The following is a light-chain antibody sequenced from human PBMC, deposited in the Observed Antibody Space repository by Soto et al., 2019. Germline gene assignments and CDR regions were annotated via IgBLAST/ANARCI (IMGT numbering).Light chain of an antibody. CDR2: EVN. V-gene: IGLV2-8*01. CDR1: SSDIGGYNF. Sequence: QSALXQPPSASGSPGQSVTISCXXTSSDIGGYNFVSWYQQHPGKAPKLMIDEVNKRPSGVPDRFSGSKSGNTASLTVSGLQAEDEADYYCSSYADTNNLVFGGGTKVTVL. J-gene: IGLJ2*01. CDR3: SSYADTNNLV.